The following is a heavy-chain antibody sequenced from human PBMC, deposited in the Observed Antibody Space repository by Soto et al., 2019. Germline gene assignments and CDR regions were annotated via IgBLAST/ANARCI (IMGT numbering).Heavy chain of an antibody. CDR1: GGSISSPSYN. J-gene: IGHJ4*02. CDR2: IFYSGTT. Sequence: QLRELGPGLLKPSETLSLTCTVSGGSISSPSYNWGWVRQPPGKGPEWIGTIFYSGTTQYNPSLRSRLAMSVDTSKSQVSLTLTSVTAADTAVYYCTTLASGHFDSWGQGAQVTVSS. V-gene: IGHV4-39*01. D-gene: IGHD2-8*02. CDR3: TTLASGHFDS.